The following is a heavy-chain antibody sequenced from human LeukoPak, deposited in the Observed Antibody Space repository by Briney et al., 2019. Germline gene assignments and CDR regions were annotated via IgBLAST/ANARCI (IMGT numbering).Heavy chain of an antibody. CDR2: ISVYNGNT. CDR1: GYTFTSYG. Sequence: PLASVKVSCKTSGYTFTSYGINWVRQAPGQGLECMGWISVYNGNTNYAQKLQGRVTMTADTSTRTAYMELRDLRSDDTAVYYCARGSSITDANWFDPWGQGTLVAVSS. V-gene: IGHV1-18*01. CDR3: ARGSSITDANWFDP. J-gene: IGHJ5*02. D-gene: IGHD1-20*01.